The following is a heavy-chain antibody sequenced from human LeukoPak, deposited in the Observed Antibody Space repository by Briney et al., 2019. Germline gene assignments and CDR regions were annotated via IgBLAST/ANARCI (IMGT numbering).Heavy chain of an antibody. V-gene: IGHV3-9*01. J-gene: IGHJ4*02. D-gene: IGHD1-26*01. Sequence: SGGSLRLSCAASGFTFDDYAMQWVRQAPGKGLEWVSGISWNSGSIVYADSVKGRFTISRDNAKNSLYLQMNSLRAEDTALYYCAKVILGIVGATMGFDYWGQGTLVTVSS. CDR3: AKVILGIVGATMGFDY. CDR1: GFTFDDYA. CDR2: ISWNSGSI.